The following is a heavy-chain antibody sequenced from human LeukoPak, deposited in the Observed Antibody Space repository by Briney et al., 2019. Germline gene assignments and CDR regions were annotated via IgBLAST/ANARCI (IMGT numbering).Heavy chain of an antibody. V-gene: IGHV4-4*07. CDR3: ARDWRYCSGGSCSYYFDY. CDR2: IYTSGST. D-gene: IGHD2-15*01. Sequence: SETLSLTCTVSGGSISSYYWSWMRQPAGKGLEWIGRIYTSGSTNYNPSLNSRVTISVDKSKNHFSLKLTSVTAADTAVYYCARDWRYCSGGSCSYYFDYWGQGALVTVSS. CDR1: GGSISSYY. J-gene: IGHJ4*02.